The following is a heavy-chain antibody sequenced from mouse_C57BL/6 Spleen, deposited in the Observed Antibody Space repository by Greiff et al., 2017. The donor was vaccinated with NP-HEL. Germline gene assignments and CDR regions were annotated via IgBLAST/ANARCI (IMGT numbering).Heavy chain of an antibody. CDR3: ARHEDGYGPTNLGGYFDV. CDR1: GYTFTEYT. J-gene: IGHJ1*03. CDR2: FYPGSGSI. Sequence: QVQLQQSGAELVKPGASVKLSCKASGYTFTEYTIHWVKQRSGQGLEWIGWFYPGSGSIKYNEKFKDKATLTADKSSSTVYMELSRLTSEDSAVYFCARHEDGYGPTNLGGYFDVWGTGTTVTVSS. V-gene: IGHV1-62-2*01. D-gene: IGHD1-1*01.